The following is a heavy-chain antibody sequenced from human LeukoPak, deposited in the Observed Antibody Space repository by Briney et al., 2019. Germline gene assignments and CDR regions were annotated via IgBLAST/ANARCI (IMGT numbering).Heavy chain of an antibody. J-gene: IGHJ3*02. CDR1: GYTFSAYY. D-gene: IGHD2-15*01. CDR2: NNPNGAT. CDR3: ARDEAASRDNALDM. Sequence: GASVKVSCKASGYTFSAYYVHWVRQAPGQGLEWMGCNNPNGATDYAQKFQGRVTMTRDTYISTAYMDLSSLRSDDTAVYYCARDEAASRDNALDMWGQGTMVTVSS. V-gene: IGHV1-2*02.